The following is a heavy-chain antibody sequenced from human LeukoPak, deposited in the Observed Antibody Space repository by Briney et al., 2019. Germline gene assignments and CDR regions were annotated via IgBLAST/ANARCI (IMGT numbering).Heavy chain of an antibody. CDR1: GFTFSDYY. CDR3: AKDWDVRGYSPFDP. V-gene: IGHV3-11*01. J-gene: IGHJ5*02. CDR2: ISSSGSTI. Sequence: GGSLRLSCAASGFTFSDYYMSWIRQAPGKGPEWVSYISSSGSTIYYADSVKGRFTISRDNSKNTLYLQMNSLRAEDTAVYYCAKDWDVRGYSPFDPWGQGTLVTVSS. D-gene: IGHD5-18*01.